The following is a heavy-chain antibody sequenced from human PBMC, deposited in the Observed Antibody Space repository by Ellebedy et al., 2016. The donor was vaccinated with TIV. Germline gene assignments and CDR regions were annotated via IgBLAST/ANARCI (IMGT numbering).Heavy chain of an antibody. Sequence: MPSETLSLTCTVSGTPLSTAYWNWLRQPPGKGLEWIGYIYYSGTTNYNPSLRSRVTILLDKSKNQLSLNLTSVTAADTAMYYCARDAGGGYNWFDPWGQGTLVTVSS. J-gene: IGHJ5*02. V-gene: IGHV4-59*01. CDR3: ARDAGGGYNWFDP. D-gene: IGHD3-16*01. CDR2: IYYSGTT. CDR1: GTPLSTAY.